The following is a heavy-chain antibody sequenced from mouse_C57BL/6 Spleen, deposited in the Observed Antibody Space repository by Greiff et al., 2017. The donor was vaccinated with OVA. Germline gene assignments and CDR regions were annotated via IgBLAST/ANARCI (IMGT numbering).Heavy chain of an antibody. CDR3: ARPSLYYYGSSYDFDY. CDR1: GYTFTDYN. CDR2: INPNNGGT. J-gene: IGHJ2*01. D-gene: IGHD1-1*01. V-gene: IGHV1-22*01. Sequence: VQLQQSGPELVKPGASVKMSCKASGYTFTDYNMHWVKQSHGKSLEWIGYINPNNGGTSYNQKFKGKATLTVNKSSSTAYMELLSLTSEDSAVYYCARPSLYYYGSSYDFDYWGQGTTLTVSS.